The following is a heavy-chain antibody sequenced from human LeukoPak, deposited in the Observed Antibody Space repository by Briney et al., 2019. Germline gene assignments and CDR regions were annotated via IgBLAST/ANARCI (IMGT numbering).Heavy chain of an antibody. J-gene: IGHJ4*02. V-gene: IGHV3-23*01. D-gene: IGHD1-26*01. Sequence: PGGSLRLSCAASGFTFSSYAMNWVRQAPGKGLECVSTTSDSGGSTLYADSVKGRSTIFRDNAKNTLYLQMNSLRAEDTAVYYCVRDLGGRSGHWGQGTLVTVSS. CDR2: TSDSGGST. CDR3: VRDLGGRSGH. CDR1: GFTFSSYA.